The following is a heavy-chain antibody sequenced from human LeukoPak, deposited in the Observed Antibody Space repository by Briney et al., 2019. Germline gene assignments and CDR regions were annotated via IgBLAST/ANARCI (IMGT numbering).Heavy chain of an antibody. V-gene: IGHV3-30*02. CDR1: GFSFSTYG. CDR3: AGKAAAYYFVY. CDR2: MQYHGSEV. D-gene: IGHD2-2*01. Sequence: GGSLRPSCAASGFSFSTYGMHWVCQAPGKGLEWVTFMQYHGSEVYYADSVKGRFTISRDNSKNTLYLQMDSLRGEDTAVYYCAGKAAAYYFVYWGQGTLVTVSS. J-gene: IGHJ4*02.